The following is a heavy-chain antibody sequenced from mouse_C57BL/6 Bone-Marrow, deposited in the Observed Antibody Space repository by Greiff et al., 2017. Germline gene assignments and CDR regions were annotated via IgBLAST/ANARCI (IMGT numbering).Heavy chain of an antibody. CDR2: IYPGSGST. CDR1: GYTFTSYW. V-gene: IGHV1-55*01. CDR3: ATQTAQATGHAMDY. D-gene: IGHD3-2*02. Sequence: VQLQQPGAELVKPGASVKMSCKASGYTFTSYWITWVKQRPGQGLEWIGDIYPGSGSTNYNEKFKSKATLTVDTSSSTAYMQLSSLTSEDSAVYYCATQTAQATGHAMDYWGQGTSVTVSS. J-gene: IGHJ4*01.